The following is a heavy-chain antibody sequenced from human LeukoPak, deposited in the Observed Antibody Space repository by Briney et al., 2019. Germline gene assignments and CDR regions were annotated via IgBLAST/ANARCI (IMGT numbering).Heavy chain of an antibody. CDR3: ARDPGGWFGELTGGVDY. CDR1: GFTFSSYA. CDR2: ISSNGGST. V-gene: IGHV3-64*01. Sequence: PGGSLRLSCAASGFTFSSYAMHWVRQAPGKGLEYVSAISSNGGSTYYANSVKGGFTISRDNSKNTLYLQMGSLRAEDMAVYYCARDPGGWFGELTGGVDYWGQGTLVTVSS. D-gene: IGHD3-10*01. J-gene: IGHJ4*02.